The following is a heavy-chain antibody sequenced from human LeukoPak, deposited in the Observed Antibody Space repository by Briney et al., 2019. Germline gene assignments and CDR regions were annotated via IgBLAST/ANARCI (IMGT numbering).Heavy chain of an antibody. CDR2: IGGGGSYS. D-gene: IGHD1-26*01. J-gene: IGHJ4*02. CDR1: EFTFSSYV. V-gene: IGHV3-23*01. CDR3: AKVRVGSSKPGALDY. Sequence: GGSLRLSCVASEFTFSSYVMTWVRQAPGKGLEWVSSIGGGGSYSYYADSVKGRFTISRDNSKSTLYLQMNSLRAEDTAVCYCAKVRVGSSKPGALDYWGQGTLVTVSS.